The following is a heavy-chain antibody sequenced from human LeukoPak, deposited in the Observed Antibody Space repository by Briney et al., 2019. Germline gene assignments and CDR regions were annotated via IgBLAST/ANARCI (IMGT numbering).Heavy chain of an antibody. Sequence: ASVKVSCKASGYTFTGYYMHWVRQAPGQGLEWMGWINPNSGGTNYAQKFQGGVTMTRDTSISTAYMELSRLRSDETAVYYCARGFRGDYGSGSYRLDYWGQGTLVTVSS. V-gene: IGHV1-2*02. CDR2: INPNSGGT. J-gene: IGHJ4*02. CDR1: GYTFTGYY. D-gene: IGHD3-10*01. CDR3: ARGFRGDYGSGSYRLDY.